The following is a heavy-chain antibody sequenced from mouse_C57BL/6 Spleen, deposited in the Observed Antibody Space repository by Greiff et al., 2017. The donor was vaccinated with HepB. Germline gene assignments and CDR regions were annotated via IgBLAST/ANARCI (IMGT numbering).Heavy chain of an antibody. Sequence: EVMLVESGGGLVKPGGSLKLSCAASGFTFSSYAMSWVRQTPEKRLEWVATISDGGSYTYYPDNVKGRFTISRDNAKNNLYLQMSHLKSEDTAMYYCGRGDYDGAWFAYWGQGTLVTVSA. V-gene: IGHV5-4*03. J-gene: IGHJ3*01. CDR1: GFTFSSYA. CDR3: GRGDYDGAWFAY. D-gene: IGHD2-4*01. CDR2: ISDGGSYT.